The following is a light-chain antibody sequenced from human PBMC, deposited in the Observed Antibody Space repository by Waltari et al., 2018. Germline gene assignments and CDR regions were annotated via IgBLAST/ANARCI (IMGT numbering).Light chain of an antibody. Sequence: DIQLTQSPSFLSASVGDRVTITCRATQGIVSYLARYQQKPGKVPKLLLYAASTLQSGVPSRFSGSGSGTEFTLTISSLQPEDSATYYCQQLNTYPFTFGGGTKVEIK. V-gene: IGKV1-9*01. CDR3: QQLNTYPFT. J-gene: IGKJ4*01. CDR2: AAS. CDR1: QGIVSY.